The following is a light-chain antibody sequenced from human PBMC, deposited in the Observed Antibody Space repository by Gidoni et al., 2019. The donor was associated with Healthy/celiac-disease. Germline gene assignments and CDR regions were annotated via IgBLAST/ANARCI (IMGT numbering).Light chain of an antibody. CDR2: GAS. Sequence: DIVMPPSPATLSVSPGERATLSCRASQSVSSNLAWYQQKPGQAPRLLIYGASTRAPGIPARFSGSGSGTEFTLTISSLQSEDFAVYYCQQYNNWPPLTFGGGTKVEIK. V-gene: IGKV3-15*01. CDR1: QSVSSN. J-gene: IGKJ4*01. CDR3: QQYNNWPPLT.